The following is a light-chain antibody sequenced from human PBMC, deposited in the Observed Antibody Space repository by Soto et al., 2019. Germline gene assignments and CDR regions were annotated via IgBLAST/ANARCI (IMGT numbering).Light chain of an antibody. CDR2: AAS. CDR3: QQYDSTVWT. Sequence: EIVLTRSPGTLSLSPGETATLSCRATQTGDSRYLAWYQQKRGQAPRLLIYAASSRATGVPDRFSGSGSGTDFTLTIRRMEPEDLAVYYCQQYDSTVWTFGQGTKVDIK. J-gene: IGKJ1*01. V-gene: IGKV3-20*01. CDR1: QTGDSRY.